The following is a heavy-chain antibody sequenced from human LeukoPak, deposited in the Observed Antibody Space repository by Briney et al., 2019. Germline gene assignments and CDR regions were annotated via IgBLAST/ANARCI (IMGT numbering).Heavy chain of an antibody. CDR2: IIPIFGTA. D-gene: IGHD3-22*01. CDR1: GYTFTSYG. CDR3: AREVVHYYDSSGYYWAGEDY. V-gene: IGHV1-69*06. J-gene: IGHJ4*02. Sequence: SVKVSCKASGYTFTSYGISWVRQAPGQGLEWMGGIIPIFGTANYAQKFQGRVTITADKSTSTAYMELSSLRSEDTAVYYCAREVVHYYDSSGYYWAGEDYWGQGTLVTVSS.